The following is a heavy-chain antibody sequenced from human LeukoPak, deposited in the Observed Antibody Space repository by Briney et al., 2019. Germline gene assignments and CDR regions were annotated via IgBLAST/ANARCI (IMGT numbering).Heavy chain of an antibody. CDR3: ARGVKQWLGWYFDL. CDR2: ISGSGGST. V-gene: IGHV3-23*01. CDR1: GFTFSSYA. Sequence: GGSLRLSCAASGFTFSSYAMSWVRQAPGKGLEWVSAISGSGGSTYYADSVKGRFTISRDNSKNTLYLQMNSLRAEDTAVYYCARGVKQWLGWYFDLWGRGTLVTVS. D-gene: IGHD6-19*01. J-gene: IGHJ2*01.